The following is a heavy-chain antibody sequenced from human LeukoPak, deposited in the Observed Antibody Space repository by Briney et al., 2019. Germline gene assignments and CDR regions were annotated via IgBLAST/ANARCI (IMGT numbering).Heavy chain of an antibody. CDR2: INPGGGSA. Sequence: GASVKVSCKASGYTFTSYYMHWVRRAPGQGLEWMGIINPGGGSASYAQKFQGRVTMTTDTSTSTAYMELRSLRSDDTAVYYCARDLAVGALDYWGQGTLVTVSS. J-gene: IGHJ4*02. CDR1: GYTFTSYY. V-gene: IGHV1-46*01. CDR3: ARDLAVGALDY. D-gene: IGHD1-26*01.